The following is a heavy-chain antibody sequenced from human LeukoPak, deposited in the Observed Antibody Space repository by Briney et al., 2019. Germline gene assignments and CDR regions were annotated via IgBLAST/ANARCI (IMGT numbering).Heavy chain of an antibody. D-gene: IGHD3-10*01. V-gene: IGHV3-21*01. Sequence: GGSLRLSCAASGLTFSSYSMNWVRQAPGKGLEWVSSISSSSSYIYYADSVKGRFTISRDNAKNSLYLQMNSLRAEDTAVYYCARYGSGIINYWGQGTLVTVSS. CDR3: ARYGSGIINY. CDR1: GLTFSSYS. CDR2: ISSSSSYI. J-gene: IGHJ4*02.